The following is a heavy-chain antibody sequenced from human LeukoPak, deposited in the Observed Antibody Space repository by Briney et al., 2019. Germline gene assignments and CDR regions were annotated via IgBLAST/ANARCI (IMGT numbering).Heavy chain of an antibody. CDR2: ISSSSSYI. Sequence: GGSLRLSCAASGFTFSSYSMNWVRQAPGKGLEWVSSISSSSSYIYYADSVKGRFTISRDNAKNSLYLQMNSLRAEDTAVYCCAREDDSRSFDYWGQGTLVTVSS. V-gene: IGHV3-21*01. J-gene: IGHJ4*02. CDR1: GFTFSSYS. D-gene: IGHD3-22*01. CDR3: AREDDSRSFDY.